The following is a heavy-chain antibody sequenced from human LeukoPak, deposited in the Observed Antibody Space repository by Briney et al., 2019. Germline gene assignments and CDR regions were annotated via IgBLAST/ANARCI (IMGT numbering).Heavy chain of an antibody. D-gene: IGHD3-3*01. CDR1: GGSIDNSTYY. CDR2: IYYSVST. CDR3: ARQAIYNWLDP. Sequence: NPSETLSLTCTVSGGSIDNSTYYWGWIRQPPGKGLEWIGNIYYSVSTYYNPSLKSRATISVEMSRNQFSLKLSSVTAADTAIHYCARQAIYNWLDPWGQGTLVIVSS. J-gene: IGHJ5*02. V-gene: IGHV4-39*01.